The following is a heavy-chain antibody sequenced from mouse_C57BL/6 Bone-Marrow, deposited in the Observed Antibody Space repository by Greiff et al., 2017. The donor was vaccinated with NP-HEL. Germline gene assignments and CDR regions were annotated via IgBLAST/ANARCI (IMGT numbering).Heavy chain of an antibody. Sequence: VKLMESGPGLVAPSQSLSITCTVSGFSLTSYAISWVRQPPGKGLEWLGVIWTGGGTNYNSALKSRLSISKDNSKSQVFLKMNSLQSDDTARYYCARKYYYGSSYGYFDVWGTGTTVTVSS. CDR1: GFSLTSYA. CDR2: IWTGGGT. V-gene: IGHV2-9-1*01. D-gene: IGHD1-1*01. CDR3: ARKYYYGSSYGYFDV. J-gene: IGHJ1*03.